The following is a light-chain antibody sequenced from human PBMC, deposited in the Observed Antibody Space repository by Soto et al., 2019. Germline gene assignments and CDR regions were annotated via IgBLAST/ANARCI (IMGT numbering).Light chain of an antibody. CDR1: QTISSSY. Sequence: EIVLTQSPGILSLAPGERATLSCRVSQTISSSYLAWYQHKPGQAPRLLIYGASSRAIGIPDRFSGSGSGTEFTLTISRLEPEDFAVYYCYQYGGSPPYTFGQGTKLEIK. CDR3: YQYGGSPPYT. V-gene: IGKV3-20*01. J-gene: IGKJ2*01. CDR2: GAS.